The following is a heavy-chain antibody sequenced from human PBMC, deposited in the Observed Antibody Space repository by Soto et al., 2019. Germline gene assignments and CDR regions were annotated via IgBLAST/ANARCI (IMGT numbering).Heavy chain of an antibody. V-gene: IGHV4-4*07. J-gene: IGHJ4*02. Sequence: PSETLSLTCIVSGGSISGYYWSWIRQPTGKELEWIGRIYSDGTINCNPSLKGRGTMSVDTSKKQISLKLTSVTAADTAMYYCARDRGYRSGSFESWGQGVLVTVSS. CDR3: ARDRGYRSGSFES. CDR1: GGSISGYY. D-gene: IGHD5-18*01. CDR2: IYSDGTI.